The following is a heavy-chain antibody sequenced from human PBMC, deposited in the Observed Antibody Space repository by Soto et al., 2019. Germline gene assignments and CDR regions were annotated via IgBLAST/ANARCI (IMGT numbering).Heavy chain of an antibody. CDR2: IYYSGST. CDR3: ARGRSTVTTAFGY. Sequence: SETLSLTCTVSNGSISSAIYYWVWIRQPPGKGLEWLGSIYYSGSTNYNPSLKSRVTISVDTSKNQFSLKLSSVTAADTAVYYCARGRSTVTTAFGYWGQGTLVTVSS. J-gene: IGHJ4*02. V-gene: IGHV4-61*01. CDR1: NGSISSAIYY. D-gene: IGHD4-17*01.